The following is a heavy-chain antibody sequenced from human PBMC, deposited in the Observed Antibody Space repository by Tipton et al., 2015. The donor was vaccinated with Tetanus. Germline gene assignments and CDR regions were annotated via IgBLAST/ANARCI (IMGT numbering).Heavy chain of an antibody. CDR1: GFTFSRYA. CDR2: ISGSGGNT. J-gene: IGHJ4*02. D-gene: IGHD5-18*01. CDR3: ARDVNVDTTLVTPRVGTPWEQGGGRFFGSFDC. Sequence: SLRLSCAASGFTFSRYAMSWVRQSPGKGLEWVSGISGSGGNTYYTDSVKGRFTISRDNSKNTLYLQRNSVRAEDTAKYYCARDVNVDTTLVTPRVGTPWEQGGGRFFGSFDCWGQGILVTVSS. V-gene: IGHV3-23*01.